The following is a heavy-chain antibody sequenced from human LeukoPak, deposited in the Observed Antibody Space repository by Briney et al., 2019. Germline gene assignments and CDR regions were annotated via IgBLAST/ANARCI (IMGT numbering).Heavy chain of an antibody. V-gene: IGHV3-23*01. CDR3: AKVRQWLVGHHFDY. CDR1: GFTFSSSA. Sequence: GGSLRLSCAASGFTFSSSAMSWVRQVPGKGLEWVSGISASGGSTSYADSVKGRFTISRDNSKNTLYLQMNSLRAEDTAVYYCAKVRQWLVGHHFDYWGQGTLVTVSS. D-gene: IGHD6-19*01. CDR2: ISASGGST. J-gene: IGHJ4*02.